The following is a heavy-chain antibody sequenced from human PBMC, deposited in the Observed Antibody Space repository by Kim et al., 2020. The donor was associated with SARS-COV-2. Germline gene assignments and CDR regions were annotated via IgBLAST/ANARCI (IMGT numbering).Heavy chain of an antibody. D-gene: IGHD3-10*01. CDR3: ASSSSSYYYGSGSPN. CDR2: IYYSGST. CDR1: GGSISSSSYY. V-gene: IGHV4-39*01. Sequence: SETLSLTCTVSGGSISSSSYYWGWIRQPPGKGLEWIGSIYYSGSTYYNPSLKSRVTISVDTSKNQFSLKLSSVTAADTAVYYCASSSSSYYYGSGSPNWDQGTLVTVSS. J-gene: IGHJ4*02.